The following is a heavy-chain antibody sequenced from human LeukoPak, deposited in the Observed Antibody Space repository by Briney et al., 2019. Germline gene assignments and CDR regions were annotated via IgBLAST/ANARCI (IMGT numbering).Heavy chain of an antibody. J-gene: IGHJ6*02. V-gene: IGHV3-30*18. Sequence: GGSLRLACAASGFTFSSYGMHWVRQAPGKGLEWVAVITYDGSNKYYADSVKGRFTISRDNSKNTLYLQMNSLRAEDTAVYYCAKVISIGSVGYYYGMDVWGQGTTVTVSS. CDR3: AKVISIGSVGYYYGMDV. CDR2: ITYDGSNK. CDR1: GFTFSSYG. D-gene: IGHD3-3*02.